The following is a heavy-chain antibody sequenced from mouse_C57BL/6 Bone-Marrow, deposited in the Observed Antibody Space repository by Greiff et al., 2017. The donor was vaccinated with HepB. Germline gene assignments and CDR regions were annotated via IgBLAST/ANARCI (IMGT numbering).Heavy chain of an antibody. CDR3: ARRGQYYAMDY. D-gene: IGHD3-3*01. CDR1: GFTFSSYG. J-gene: IGHJ4*01. Sequence: EVQVVESGGDLVKPGGSLKLSCAASGFTFSSYGMSWVRQTPDKRLAWVATISSGGSYTYYPDSVKGRCTISRDNAKNTLYLQMSSLKSEDTAMSYCARRGQYYAMDYWGQGTAVTGSS. CDR2: ISSGGSYT. V-gene: IGHV5-6*01.